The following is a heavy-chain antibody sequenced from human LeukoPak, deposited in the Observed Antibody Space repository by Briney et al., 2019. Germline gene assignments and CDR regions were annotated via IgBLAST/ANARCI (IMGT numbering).Heavy chain of an antibody. CDR1: GYTFTSYY. CDR3: ARDRGIQLWLPNLSLDY. CDR2: INPSGGST. Sequence: ASVKVSCKASGYTFTSYYMHWVRQAPAQGLEWMGIINPSGGSTSYAQKSQGRVTMTRATSTSTVYMELSSLRSEDTAVYYCARDRGIQLWLPNLSLDYWGQGTLVTVSS. D-gene: IGHD5-18*01. V-gene: IGHV1-46*01. J-gene: IGHJ4*02.